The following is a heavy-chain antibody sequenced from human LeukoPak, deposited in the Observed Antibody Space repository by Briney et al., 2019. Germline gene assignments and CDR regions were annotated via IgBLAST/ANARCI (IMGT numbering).Heavy chain of an antibody. CDR2: ISDIGSI. Sequence: SETLSLTCTVSGGSISSYYWSWIRQPPGKGLEWIAYISDIGSINYNPSPKSRVTISLETSKNQFSLKLSSVTAADTAVYYCAGHHPRNTVDFWGQGTLVTVSS. CDR3: AGHHPRNTVDF. J-gene: IGHJ4*02. D-gene: IGHD2/OR15-2a*01. V-gene: IGHV4-59*08. CDR1: GGSISSYY.